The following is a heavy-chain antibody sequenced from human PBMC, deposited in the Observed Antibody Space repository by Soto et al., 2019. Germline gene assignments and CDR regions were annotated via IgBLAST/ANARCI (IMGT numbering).Heavy chain of an antibody. CDR1: GYTFTGYY. CDR3: AREMATILRYFDY. V-gene: IGHV1-2*02. Sequence: GASVKVSCKASGYTFTGYYMHWVRQAPGQGLEWMGWINPNTGGTNFAQKFQGRITMTRDTSISTAYMELSRLRSDDTAVYYCAREMATILRYFDYWGQGTLVTVSS. J-gene: IGHJ4*02. CDR2: INPNTGGT. D-gene: IGHD5-12*01.